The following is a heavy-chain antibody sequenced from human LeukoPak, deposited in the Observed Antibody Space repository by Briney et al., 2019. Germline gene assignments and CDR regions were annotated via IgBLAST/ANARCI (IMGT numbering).Heavy chain of an antibody. Sequence: SVKVSCKASGGTFRSYAISWVRQAPGQGLEWMGRIIPILGIANYAQKFQGRVTITADKSTSTAYMELSSLRSEDTAVYYCARAYYDILPRPIDYWGQGTLVTVSS. CDR2: IIPILGIA. V-gene: IGHV1-69*04. J-gene: IGHJ4*02. D-gene: IGHD3-9*01. CDR1: GGTFRSYA. CDR3: ARAYYDILPRPIDY.